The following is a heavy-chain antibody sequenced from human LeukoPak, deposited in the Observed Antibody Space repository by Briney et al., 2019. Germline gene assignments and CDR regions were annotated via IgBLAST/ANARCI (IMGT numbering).Heavy chain of an antibody. CDR2: INHSGST. V-gene: IGHV4-34*01. CDR3: ARGRYYYYGMDV. Sequence: PSETLSLTCTVSGGSISSYYWSWIRQPPGKGLEWIGEINHSGSTNYNPSLKSRVTISVDTSKNQFSLKLSSVTAADTAVYYCARGRYYYYGMDVWGQGTTVTVSS. CDR1: GGSISSYY. J-gene: IGHJ6*02.